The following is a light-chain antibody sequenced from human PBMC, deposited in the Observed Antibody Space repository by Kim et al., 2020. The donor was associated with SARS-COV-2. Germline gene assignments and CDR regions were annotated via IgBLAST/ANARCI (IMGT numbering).Light chain of an antibody. CDR2: DVH. J-gene: IGLJ2*01. Sequence: GQPMTISCNGTSSDISNYNYVSWYQQHPGKAPRLMIFDVHTRPSGVSTRFSGSKSGNTASLTISGLQAADEAEYFCSSYTSTSTLFFGGGTQLTVL. CDR3: SSYTSTSTLF. CDR1: SSDISNYNY. V-gene: IGLV2-14*03.